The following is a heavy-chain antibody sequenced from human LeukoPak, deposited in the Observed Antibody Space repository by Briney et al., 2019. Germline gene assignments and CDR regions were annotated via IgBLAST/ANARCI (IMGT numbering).Heavy chain of an antibody. V-gene: IGHV4-30-4*03. J-gene: IGHJ3*02. CDR2: IYYSGST. CDR3: KLKWDSSGYSPFDI. CDR1: GGSISSGDYY. D-gene: IGHD3-22*01. Sequence: SETLSLTCTVSGGSISSGDYYWSWIRQPPGKGLEWIGYIYYSGSTYYNPSLKSRVTISVDKSKNQFSLKLSSVTAADTAVYYCKLKWDSSGYSPFDIWGQGTMVTVSS.